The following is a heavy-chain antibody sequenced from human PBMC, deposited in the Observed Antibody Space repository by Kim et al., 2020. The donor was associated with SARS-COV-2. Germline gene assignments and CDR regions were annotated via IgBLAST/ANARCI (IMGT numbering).Heavy chain of an antibody. Sequence: SETLSLTCTVSGGSISSYYWSWIRQPPGKGLEWIGYIYYSGSTNYNPSLKSRVTISVDTSKNQFSLKLSSVTAADTAVYYCAREFSGRDFWSGYRDDYMDVWGKGTTVTVSS. D-gene: IGHD3-3*01. CDR1: GGSISSYY. CDR2: IYYSGST. J-gene: IGHJ6*03. CDR3: AREFSGRDFWSGYRDDYMDV. V-gene: IGHV4-59*01.